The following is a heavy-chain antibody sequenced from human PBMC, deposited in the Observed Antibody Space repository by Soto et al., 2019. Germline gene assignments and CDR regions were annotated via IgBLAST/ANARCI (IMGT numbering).Heavy chain of an antibody. J-gene: IGHJ5*02. CDR3: ARPGNCTSTTCFSGWLDP. CDR1: GYTFTNYS. D-gene: IGHD2-2*01. CDR2: INTDSGKT. Sequence: ASVKVSCKASGYTFTNYSMHWVRQAPGQRLEWMGWINTDSGKTRDSQRFQDRVTLTRGTSANTAYMELSSLTYEDTAVYYCARPGNCTSTTCFSGWLDPWGQGTLVTVS. V-gene: IGHV1-3*04.